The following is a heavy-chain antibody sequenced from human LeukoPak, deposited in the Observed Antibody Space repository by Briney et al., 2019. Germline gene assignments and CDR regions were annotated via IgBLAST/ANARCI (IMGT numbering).Heavy chain of an antibody. CDR2: FDPEDGET. CDR3: ARTSRVRGEPHNWFDP. V-gene: IGHV1-24*01. Sequence: GASVKVSCKVSGYTLTELSMHWVRQAPGKGLEWMGGFDPEDGETIYAQKFQGRVTMTEDTSTDTAYMELSSLRSEDTAVYYCARTSRVRGEPHNWFDPWGQGTLVTVSS. D-gene: IGHD3-10*01. J-gene: IGHJ5*02. CDR1: GYTLTELS.